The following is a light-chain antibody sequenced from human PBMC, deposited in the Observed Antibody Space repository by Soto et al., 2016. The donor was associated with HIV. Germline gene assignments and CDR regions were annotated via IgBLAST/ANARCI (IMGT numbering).Light chain of an antibody. CDR2: DDR. V-gene: IGLV3-21*03. CDR3: QVWDSSSDHVV. CDR1: NIGSKS. Sequence: SYELTQPPSVSVAPGKTARITCGGNNIGSKSVHWYQQKSGQAPVVVVHDDRHRTPGIPERFSGSNSGNTATLTISRVEAGDEADYSCQVWDSSSDHVVFGGGTKLTVL. J-gene: IGLJ2*01.